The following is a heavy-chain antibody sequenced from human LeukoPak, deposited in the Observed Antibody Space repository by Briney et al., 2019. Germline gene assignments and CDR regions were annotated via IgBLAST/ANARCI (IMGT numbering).Heavy chain of an antibody. D-gene: IGHD3-22*01. CDR1: GFTFSSYA. J-gene: IGHJ4*02. V-gene: IGHV3-23*01. CDR3: AKPYYYDSSGYYYRH. Sequence: AGGSLRLSCAASGFTFSSYAMSWVRQAPGKGLEWVSAISGSGGSTYYADSVKGRFTISRDNSKNTLYLQMNSLRAEDTAVYYCAKPYYYDSSGYYYRHWGQGTLVTVFS. CDR2: ISGSGGST.